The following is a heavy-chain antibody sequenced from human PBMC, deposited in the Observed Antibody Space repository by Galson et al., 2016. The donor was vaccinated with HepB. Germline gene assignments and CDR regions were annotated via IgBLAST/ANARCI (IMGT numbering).Heavy chain of an antibody. V-gene: IGHV1-69*13. CDR2: IIPIYGTT. J-gene: IGHJ4*02. CDR1: GGTFRNYA. D-gene: IGHD6-19*01. Sequence: SVKVSCKASGGTFRNYAISWVRQAPGQGLEWMGGIIPIYGTTNYAQKFQGRVTITADESTSTAYMDLSSLRFEDTALYYCARGGDSSGWYEVIFWGQGTLVTVFS. CDR3: ARGGDSSGWYEVIF.